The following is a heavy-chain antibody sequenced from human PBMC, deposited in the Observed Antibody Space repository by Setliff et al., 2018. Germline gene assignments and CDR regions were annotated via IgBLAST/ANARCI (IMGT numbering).Heavy chain of an antibody. CDR1: GASINSGTYY. V-gene: IGHV4-39*01. J-gene: IGHJ4*02. CDR2: IHYSGTT. CDR3: ARTGTYRYFDY. Sequence: SETLSLTCTVSGASINSGTYYWAWIRQPPGKGLEWIGRIHYSGTTYYNASLXXXXXXXXXXXXXXXXXXXSSVTAADTAVYYCARTGTYRYFDYWGQGALVTVSS. D-gene: IGHD3-10*01.